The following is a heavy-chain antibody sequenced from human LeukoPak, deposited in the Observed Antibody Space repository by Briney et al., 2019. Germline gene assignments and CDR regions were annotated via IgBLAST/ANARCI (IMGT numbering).Heavy chain of an antibody. V-gene: IGHV4-59*01. CDR1: GGSISSYY. Sequence: SETLSLTCAVSGGSISSYYWSWIRQPPGKGLEWIGYIYHSGSTNYNPSLKSRVTISVDTSKKQFSLMLSSVTAADTAIYYCARDKGSYYFDYWGQGTLVTVSS. CDR3: ARDKGSYYFDY. J-gene: IGHJ4*02. CDR2: IYHSGST.